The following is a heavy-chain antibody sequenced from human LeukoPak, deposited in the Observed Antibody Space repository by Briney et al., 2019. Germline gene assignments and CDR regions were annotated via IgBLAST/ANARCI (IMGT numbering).Heavy chain of an antibody. Sequence: ASVKVSCKASGYRFTDYYIHWVRQAPGQGLEWMGWMNPNSGNTGYAQKFQGRVTMTRNTSISTAYMELSSLRSEDTAVYYCARGANDYGDYGGGGDYWGQGTLVTVSS. D-gene: IGHD4-17*01. V-gene: IGHV1-8*02. CDR1: GYRFTDYY. CDR3: ARGANDYGDYGGGGDY. CDR2: MNPNSGNT. J-gene: IGHJ4*02.